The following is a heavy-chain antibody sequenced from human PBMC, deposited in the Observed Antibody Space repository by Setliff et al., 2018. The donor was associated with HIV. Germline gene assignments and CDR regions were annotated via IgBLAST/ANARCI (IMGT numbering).Heavy chain of an antibody. CDR3: ARLPARITTAGYYYYYVDI. V-gene: IGHV4-39*01. J-gene: IGHJ6*03. D-gene: IGHD6-25*01. CDR1: GGSISSTSYY. Sequence: PSETLSLTCTASGGSISSTSYYWGWIRQPPGKGLEWIGIIFDSGSTYYNPSLRGRVTISVDTSKSQFSLRLSSVTAADTAVYYCARLPARITTAGYYYYYVDIWGKGTTVTVSS. CDR2: IFDSGST.